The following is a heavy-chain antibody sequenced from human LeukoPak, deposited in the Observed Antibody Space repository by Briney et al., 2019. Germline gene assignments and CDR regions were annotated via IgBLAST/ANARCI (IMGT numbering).Heavy chain of an antibody. Sequence: GGSLRLSCAASGFTFSSYAMHWVRQAPGKGLEWVAVISYDGSNKYYADSVKGRFTISRDNSKNTLYLQMYNLVIEDTAVYFCARDFIGAFTIDYWGQGTLVTVSS. CDR2: ISYDGSNK. CDR1: GFTFSSYA. CDR3: ARDFIGAFTIDY. V-gene: IGHV3-30-3*01. D-gene: IGHD2-15*01. J-gene: IGHJ4*02.